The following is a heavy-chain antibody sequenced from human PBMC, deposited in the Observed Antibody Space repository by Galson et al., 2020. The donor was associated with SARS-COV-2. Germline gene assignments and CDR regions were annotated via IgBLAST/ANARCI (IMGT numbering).Heavy chain of an antibody. CDR3: AREGEWCGFYGMDV. Sequence: GESLKISCAASGFTFSSYWMSWVRQAPGKGLEWVANIKQDGSEKYYVDSVKGRFTISRDNAKNSLYLQMNSLRAGDTAVYYCAREGEWCGFYGMDVWGQGTTGSVSS. J-gene: IGHJ6*02. D-gene: IGHD3-10*01. CDR1: GFTFSSYW. CDR2: IKQDGSEK. V-gene: IGHV3-7*01.